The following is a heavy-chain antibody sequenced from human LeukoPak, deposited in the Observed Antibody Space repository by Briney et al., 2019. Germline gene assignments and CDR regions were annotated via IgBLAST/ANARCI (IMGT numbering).Heavy chain of an antibody. D-gene: IGHD1-14*01. CDR3: ARDRGGQNGIWFDH. V-gene: IGHV4-38-2*02. CDR1: GYSISSGYY. Sequence: SETLSLTCTVSGYSISSGYYWGWIRPPPGKGLEWIGSIYHSGSTYYNPSLKSRVTISVDTSKNQFSLKLSSVTAADTAVYYCARDRGGQNGIWFDHWGQGTLVTVSS. CDR2: IYHSGST. J-gene: IGHJ5*02.